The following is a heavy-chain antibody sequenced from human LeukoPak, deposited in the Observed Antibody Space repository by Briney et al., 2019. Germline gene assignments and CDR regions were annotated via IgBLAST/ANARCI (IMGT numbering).Heavy chain of an antibody. CDR2: INHSGST. V-gene: IGHV4-34*01. CDR3: ARDDLKVRGVMN. J-gene: IGHJ4*02. CDR1: GGSFSGYY. D-gene: IGHD3-10*01. Sequence: PSETLSLTCAVDGGSFSGYYLSWIRQPPGKGLEWIGEINHSGSTNYTPSLKSRVTISVDTSKNQFSLKLSSVTAADTAVYYCARDDLKVRGVMNWGQGPLVTVSS.